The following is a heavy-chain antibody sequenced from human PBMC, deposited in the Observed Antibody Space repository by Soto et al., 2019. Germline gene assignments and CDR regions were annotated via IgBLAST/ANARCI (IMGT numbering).Heavy chain of an antibody. CDR1: GGSISSYY. V-gene: IGHV4-59*01. CDR2: ISYSGST. Sequence: QVQLQESGPGLVKPSETLSLTCTVSGGSISSYYWSWIRQTPGKGLECIGFISYSGSTNYNPSLKSRVTFSLDTSKNQFSLKLTPVTAADTAVYYCARAKLGGVLVYWGQGTLVTVSS. J-gene: IGHJ4*02. CDR3: ARAKLGGVLVY. D-gene: IGHD3-16*02.